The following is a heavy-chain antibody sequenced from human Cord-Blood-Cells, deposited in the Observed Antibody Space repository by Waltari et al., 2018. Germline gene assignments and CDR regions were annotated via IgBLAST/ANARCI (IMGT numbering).Heavy chain of an antibody. CDR1: GYTFTSYA. CDR2: INAGNGNT. D-gene: IGHD2-21*01. CDR3: ARVCGGDCYEFFDY. Sequence: QVQLVQSGAEVKKPGASVKVSCKASGYTFTSYAMHWVRQAPGQRLEWMGWINAGNGNTKYSQKFQGRVTITRDTSASTAYMELSSLRSEDTAVYYCARVCGGDCYEFFDYCGQGTLVTVSS. V-gene: IGHV1-3*01. J-gene: IGHJ4*02.